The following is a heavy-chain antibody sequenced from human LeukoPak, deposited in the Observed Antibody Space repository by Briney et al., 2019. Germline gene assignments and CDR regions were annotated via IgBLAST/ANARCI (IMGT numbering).Heavy chain of an antibody. D-gene: IGHD2-15*01. Sequence: GGSLRLSCAASGFIFSNSWMTWVRQAPGKGLEWVASISHDGGNRQYAESIKGQLTISRDNVKNSLYLEINSLRADDTAMYYCAKDDSNNYYEYWGQGTLVTVSA. CDR3: AKDDSNNYYEY. CDR1: GFIFSNSW. J-gene: IGHJ4*02. CDR2: ISHDGGNR. V-gene: IGHV3-7*01.